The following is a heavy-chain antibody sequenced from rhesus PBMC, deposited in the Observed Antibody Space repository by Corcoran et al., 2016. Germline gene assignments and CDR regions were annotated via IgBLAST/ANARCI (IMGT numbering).Heavy chain of an antibody. J-gene: IGHJ4*01. CDR2: INSGGDST. CDR1: GFTFSSYV. Sequence: EVQLVETGGGLVQPGGSLRLSCAASGFTFSSYVMQWVRQAPGKGLVWISAINSGGDSTYYAASVKGRFTISRDNSKNTLSLQMNSLRAEDTAVYYCAKGSSRWYSSSSYFDYWGQGVLVTVSS. V-gene: IGHV3S5*01. CDR3: AKGSSRWYSSSSYFDY. D-gene: IGHD6-19*01.